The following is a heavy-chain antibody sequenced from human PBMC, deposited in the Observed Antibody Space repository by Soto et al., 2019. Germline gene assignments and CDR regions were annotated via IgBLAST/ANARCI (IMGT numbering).Heavy chain of an antibody. J-gene: IGHJ4*02. CDR1: GGSISSSSYY. CDR3: ASQGINSYGYVA. Sequence: PSETLSLTCTVSGGSISSSSYYWGWIRQPPGKGLEWIGSIYYSGSTYYNPSLKSRVTISVDTSKNQFSLKLSSVTAADTAVYYCASQGINSYGYVAWGQGTLVTVSS. CDR2: IYYSGST. V-gene: IGHV4-39*01. D-gene: IGHD5-18*01.